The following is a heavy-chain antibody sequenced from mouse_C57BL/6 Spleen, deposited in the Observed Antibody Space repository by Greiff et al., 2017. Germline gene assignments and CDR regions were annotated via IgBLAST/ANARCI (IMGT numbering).Heavy chain of an antibody. Sequence: EVHLVESGGDLVKPGGSLKLSCAASGFTFSSYGMSWVRQTPDKRLEWVATISSGGSYTYYPDSVKGRFTISRDNAKNTLYLQMSSLKSEDTAMYYCARSSHYYAMDYWGQGTSVTVSS. D-gene: IGHD1-1*01. CDR3: ARSSHYYAMDY. J-gene: IGHJ4*01. V-gene: IGHV5-6*01. CDR1: GFTFSSYG. CDR2: ISSGGSYT.